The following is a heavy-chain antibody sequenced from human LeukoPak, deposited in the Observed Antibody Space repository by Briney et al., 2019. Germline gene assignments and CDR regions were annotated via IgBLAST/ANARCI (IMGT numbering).Heavy chain of an antibody. D-gene: IGHD3-9*01. J-gene: IGHJ3*02. CDR3: ATQRPFDWFGTPVAFDI. CDR2: ISYDGSNK. CDR1: GFTFSSYG. Sequence: PGRSLRLSCAASGFTFSSYGMHWVRQAPGKGLEWVAVISYDGSNKYYADSVKGRFTISRDNSKSALYLQMNSLRAEDTAVYYCATQRPFDWFGTPVAFDIWGQGTMVTVSS. V-gene: IGHV3-30*03.